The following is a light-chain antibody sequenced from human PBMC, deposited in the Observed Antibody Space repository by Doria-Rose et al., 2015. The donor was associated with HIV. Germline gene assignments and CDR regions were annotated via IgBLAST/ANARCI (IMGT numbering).Light chain of an antibody. V-gene: IGKV1-39*01. Sequence: TQSPSSPSASIGDRVTITCRASQTVSTYLNWFQQEPGKAPKLLIYAASRLQSGVPSRFSGSGSGTDFTLTISGLQPGDFATYYCQQTYSSPPWTFGQATKVEMK. CDR3: QQTYSSPPWT. CDR2: AAS. CDR1: QTVSTY. J-gene: IGKJ1*01.